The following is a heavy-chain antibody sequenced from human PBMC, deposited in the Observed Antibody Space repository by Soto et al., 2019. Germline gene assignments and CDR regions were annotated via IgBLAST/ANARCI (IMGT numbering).Heavy chain of an antibody. J-gene: IGHJ4*02. Sequence: GGSLRLSCAASGFTFSSYAMSWVRQAPGKRLEWVSSISAIGDRVYHADSVKGRFTVSRDNSKNTLYLQMNTLRAEDTAVYYCAREDSIIIPAVSDFWGQGTLVTVSS. D-gene: IGHD2-2*01. CDR1: GFTFSSYA. V-gene: IGHV3-23*01. CDR2: ISAIGDRV. CDR3: AREDSIIIPAVSDF.